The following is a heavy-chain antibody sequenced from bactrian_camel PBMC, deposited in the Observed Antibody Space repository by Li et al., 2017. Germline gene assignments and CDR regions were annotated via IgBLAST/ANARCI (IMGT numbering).Heavy chain of an antibody. J-gene: IGHJ4*01. V-gene: IGHV3S55*01. CDR3: AAVRCVAGYILTRGGPKPYVYNL. CDR1: GHTFSTSC. D-gene: IGHD7*01. CDR2: IGDPGTT. Sequence: HVQLVESGGGSVQAGGSLRLSCVPSGHTFSTSCSGWFRQAAGKEREVVATIGDPGTTTYTDSVTGRFTISKDNAKDTLYQQMNGLKPEDTGMYYCAAVRCVAGYILTRGGPKPYVYNLWGQGTQVTVS.